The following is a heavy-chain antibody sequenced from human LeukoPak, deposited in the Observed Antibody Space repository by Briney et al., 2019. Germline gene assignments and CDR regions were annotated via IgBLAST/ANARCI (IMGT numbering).Heavy chain of an antibody. CDR1: GFTFSSYS. V-gene: IGHV3-21*01. Sequence: GESLRLSCAASGFTFSSYSMNWVRQAPGKGLEWVSSISSSSSHIYYADSVKGRFTISRDNAKNSLYLQMNSLRAEDTAVYYCARDGWGAFDYWGQGTLVTVSS. J-gene: IGHJ4*02. CDR2: ISSSSSHI. CDR3: ARDGWGAFDY. D-gene: IGHD3-16*01.